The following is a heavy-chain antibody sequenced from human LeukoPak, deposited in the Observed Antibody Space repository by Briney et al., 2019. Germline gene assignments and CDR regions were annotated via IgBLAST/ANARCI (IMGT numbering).Heavy chain of an antibody. Sequence: GGSLRLSCAASGFTLTISDMSWVRQAPGEGLEWVSAISGSGGSTYYADSVKGRFTISRDNSKNTLYLQRNSLRAEDTAVYYCAKYEARVGLDDYWGQGTLVTVSS. J-gene: IGHJ4*02. CDR3: AKYEARVGLDDY. CDR1: GFTLTISD. V-gene: IGHV3-23*01. D-gene: IGHD1-26*01. CDR2: ISGSGGST.